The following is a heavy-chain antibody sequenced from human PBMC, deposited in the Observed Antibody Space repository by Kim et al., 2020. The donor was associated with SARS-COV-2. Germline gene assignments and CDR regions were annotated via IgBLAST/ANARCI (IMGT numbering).Heavy chain of an antibody. D-gene: IGHD3-22*01. CDR1: GYTFTSYA. J-gene: IGHJ4*02. Sequence: ASVKVSCKASGYTFTSYAMHWVRQAPGQRLEWMGWINAGNGNTKYSQKFQGRVTITRDTSASTAYMELSSLRSEDTAVYYCAGADGLAYYYDSSGYPFDYWGQGTLVTVSS. CDR2: INAGNGNT. CDR3: AGADGLAYYYDSSGYPFDY. V-gene: IGHV1-3*01.